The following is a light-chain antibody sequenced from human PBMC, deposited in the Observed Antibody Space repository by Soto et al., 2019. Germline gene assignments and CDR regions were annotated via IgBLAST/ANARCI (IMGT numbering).Light chain of an antibody. CDR3: QQYGGSPPYT. J-gene: IGKJ2*01. CDR1: QSVSSSY. V-gene: IGKV3-20*01. CDR2: GAS. Sequence: EIVLTQSPGTLSLSPGERATLSCRASQSVSSSYLAWYQQKPGQAPRLVIYGASRRATGIPDRFSGSGSGTDFTLIINRLEPEDFAVYYCQQYGGSPPYTFGQGTKLEIK.